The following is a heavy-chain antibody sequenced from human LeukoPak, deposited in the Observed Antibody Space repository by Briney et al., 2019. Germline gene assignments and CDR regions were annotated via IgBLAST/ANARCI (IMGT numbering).Heavy chain of an antibody. CDR1: GFTFSSYG. J-gene: IGHJ3*02. CDR3: ARDALFTPDAFDI. Sequence: PGGSLRLSCAASGFTFSSYGMHWVRQAPGKGLEWVAFIRYDGSNKYYADSVKGRFTISRDNAKNSLYLQMNSLRAEDTALYYCARDALFTPDAFDIWGQGTMVTVSS. CDR2: IRYDGSNK. D-gene: IGHD3-3*01. V-gene: IGHV3-30*02.